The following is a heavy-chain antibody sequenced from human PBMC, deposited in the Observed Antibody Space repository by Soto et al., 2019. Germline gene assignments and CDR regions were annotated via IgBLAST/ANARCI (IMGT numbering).Heavy chain of an antibody. CDR2: IYYSGST. D-gene: IGHD5-18*01. V-gene: IGHV4-39*01. J-gene: IGHJ4*02. CDR1: GGSISSSSYY. CDR3: ARLADSYGLDY. Sequence: SETLSLTCTVSGGSISSSSYYWGWIRQPPGKGLEWIGSIYYSGSTYYNPSLKSRVTISVDTSKNQFSLKLSSVTAADTAVYYCARLADSYGLDYWGQGTLVTVSS.